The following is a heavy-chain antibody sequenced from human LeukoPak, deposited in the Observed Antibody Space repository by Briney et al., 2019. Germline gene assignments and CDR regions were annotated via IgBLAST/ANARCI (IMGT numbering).Heavy chain of an antibody. Sequence: GGSLRLSCAASGFTFSSYEMNWVRQAPGKGLEWVSYISSSGTTIYYADSVKGRFTISRDNAKNSLYLQMNSLRAEDTAVYYCARRYCSSSTSCLIDYWGQGTLVAVSS. J-gene: IGHJ4*02. V-gene: IGHV3-48*03. CDR3: ARRYCSSSTSCLIDY. CDR2: ISSSGTTI. CDR1: GFTFSSYE. D-gene: IGHD2-2*01.